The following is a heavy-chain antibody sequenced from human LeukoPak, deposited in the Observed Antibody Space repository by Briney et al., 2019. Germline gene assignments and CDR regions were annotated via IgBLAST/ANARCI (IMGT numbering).Heavy chain of an antibody. CDR3: ARATGKDILTGRKLDN. CDR1: GYTFTSYD. CDR2: MNPNSGNT. J-gene: IGHJ4*02. Sequence: GASVKVSRKASGYTFTSYDINWVRQATGQGLEWMGWMNPNSGNTGYAQKFQGRVTMTRNTSISIAYMELSSLRSDDTAVYYCARATGKDILTGRKLDNWGQGTLVTVSS. D-gene: IGHD3-9*01. V-gene: IGHV1-8*01.